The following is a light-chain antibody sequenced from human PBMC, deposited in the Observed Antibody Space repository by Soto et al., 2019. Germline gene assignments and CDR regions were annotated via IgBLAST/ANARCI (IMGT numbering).Light chain of an antibody. CDR2: DTN. CDR1: SSSIGKNY. V-gene: IGLV1-51*01. CDR3: AAWDGSLRELL. J-gene: IGLJ2*01. Sequence: QSALTQPASVSGSPGQSITISCSGSSSSIGKNYVSWYQQFPGTAPKLLIVDTNKRPSGIPDRFSGSKSGTSATLAITGLQTGDEADYYCAAWDGSLRELLFGGGTKLTVL.